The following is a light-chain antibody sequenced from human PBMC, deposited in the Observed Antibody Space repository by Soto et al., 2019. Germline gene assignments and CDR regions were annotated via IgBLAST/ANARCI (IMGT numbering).Light chain of an antibody. CDR2: GAS. Sequence: VMTRGPATVSGAPGETASLSCRASQNIVNYLAWHQQRPGQAPRLLIYGASTRASGIPARFSGSGSGTEFTLTICSLQSEDFAVYFCQQYNSWPPWTFGQGTKVDI. J-gene: IGKJ1*01. CDR3: QQYNSWPPWT. V-gene: IGKV3-15*01. CDR1: QNIVNY.